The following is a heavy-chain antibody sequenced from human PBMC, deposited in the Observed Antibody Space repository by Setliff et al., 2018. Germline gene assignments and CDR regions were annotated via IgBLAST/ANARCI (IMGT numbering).Heavy chain of an antibody. CDR2: IRNKDNSYTT. CDR1: GFTFGDFA. Sequence: GGSLRLSCAASGFTFGDFAMTWVRQAPGKGLEWVGRIRNKDNSYTTEYAVSVKGRFTISRDNVKNSLFLQMNSLRAEDTAVYYCVRDLHWGFDYWGLGTLVTVSS. CDR3: VRDLHWGFDY. V-gene: IGHV3-72*01. J-gene: IGHJ4*02. D-gene: IGHD7-27*01.